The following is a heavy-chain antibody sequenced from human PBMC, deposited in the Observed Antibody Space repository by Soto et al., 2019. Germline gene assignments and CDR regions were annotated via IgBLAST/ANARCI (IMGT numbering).Heavy chain of an antibody. CDR2: IYHSGST. CDR1: GGSMSSDW. CDR3: TRVLLDYYNRMDV. V-gene: IGHV4-4*02. Sequence: SETLSLTCTVSGGSMSSDWWSWVRQPPGKGLEWIGEIYHSGSTNYNPSLKSRLTMSIDKSRNNFSLKLSSVSAADTAIYYCTRVLLDYYNRMDVWGQGTTVT. J-gene: IGHJ6*02. D-gene: IGHD3-9*01.